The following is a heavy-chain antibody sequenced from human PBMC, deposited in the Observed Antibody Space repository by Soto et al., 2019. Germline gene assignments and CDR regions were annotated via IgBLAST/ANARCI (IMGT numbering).Heavy chain of an antibody. CDR2: IYPADSDS. J-gene: IGHJ2*01. CDR3: ARTELSSSGSYYWYFDL. V-gene: IGHV5-51*01. Sequence: EVQLVQSGAEVKKPGESLKISCEGSGYSFTSSWIAWVRQMPGKGLELMGIIYPADSDSRYSPSFQGQVTMSVDWSNRSAVLQWSSLKASDSGIYYCARTELSSSGSYYWYFDLWGQGTLVTVSS. D-gene: IGHD3-10*01. CDR1: GYSFTSSW.